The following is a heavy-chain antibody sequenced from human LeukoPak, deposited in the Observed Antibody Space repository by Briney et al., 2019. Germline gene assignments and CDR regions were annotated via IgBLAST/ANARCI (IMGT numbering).Heavy chain of an antibody. J-gene: IGHJ4*02. Sequence: GASVKVSCKASGYTFTSYAMHWVRQAPGQRLEWMGWINAGNGNTKYSQKFQGRVTITRDTSASTAYMELSSLRSEDTAVYYCARDPQGWAVAGLDYWGQGTLVTVSS. D-gene: IGHD6-19*01. V-gene: IGHV1-3*01. CDR1: GYTFTSYA. CDR2: INAGNGNT. CDR3: ARDPQGWAVAGLDY.